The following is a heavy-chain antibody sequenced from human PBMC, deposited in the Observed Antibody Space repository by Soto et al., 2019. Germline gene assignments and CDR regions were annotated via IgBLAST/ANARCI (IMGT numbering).Heavy chain of an antibody. CDR3: AREYTAWRLAYGLDV. V-gene: IGHV3-21*01. D-gene: IGHD2-2*02. J-gene: IGHJ6*02. CDR2: ISSRIDI. Sequence: PGGSLRLSCVGSGFTFSTYSINWVRQAPGKGLEWVSSISSRIDIYYADSVKGRFTISRDNAKNSVSLQMNSLRAEDTAVHYCAREYTAWRLAYGLDVWGQGTTVTVSS. CDR1: GFTFSTYS.